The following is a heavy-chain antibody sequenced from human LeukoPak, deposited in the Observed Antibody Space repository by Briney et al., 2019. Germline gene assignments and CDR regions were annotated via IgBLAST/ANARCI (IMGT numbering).Heavy chain of an antibody. D-gene: IGHD3-10*01. Sequence: GGALRLSCAASGFTFSNAWMYWVRQAPGKGLEWVGRIKSKISGVTTDYAAPVKGRFTISRDDSKNTLYLQMNSLKPEDTAVYYCTTDAPYYYGSGTKTDAFDLWGQGTMVTVSS. V-gene: IGHV3-15*01. CDR2: IKSKISGVTT. CDR1: GFTFSNAW. J-gene: IGHJ3*01. CDR3: TTDAPYYYGSGTKTDAFDL.